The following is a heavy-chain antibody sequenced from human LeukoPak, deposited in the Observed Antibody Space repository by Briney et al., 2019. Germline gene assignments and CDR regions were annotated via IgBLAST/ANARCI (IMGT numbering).Heavy chain of an antibody. CDR3: ARATGYSGYLQLWIPLDY. V-gene: IGHV1-69*13. Sequence: GASVKVSCKASGGTFSSYTISWVRQAPGQGLEWMGGIIPIFGTANYAQKFQGRVTITADESTGTAYMELSSLRSEDTAVYYCARATGYSGYLQLWIPLDYWGQGTLVTVSS. CDR2: IIPIFGTA. CDR1: GGTFSSYT. D-gene: IGHD5-12*01. J-gene: IGHJ4*02.